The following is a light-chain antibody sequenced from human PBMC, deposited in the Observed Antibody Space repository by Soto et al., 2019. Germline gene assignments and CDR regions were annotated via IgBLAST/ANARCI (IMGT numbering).Light chain of an antibody. CDR3: QQYNNWRT. V-gene: IGKV3-15*01. CDR2: GAS. CDR1: QSVSSN. Sequence: EIVMTQSPATLSVSPGERATLSCRASQSVSSNLAWYQQKPGQAPRLLIYGASTRATGIPARFSGSGSGTEVTLTISSLQSEDFAVYYCQQYNNWRTFGQGTKLEIK. J-gene: IGKJ2*01.